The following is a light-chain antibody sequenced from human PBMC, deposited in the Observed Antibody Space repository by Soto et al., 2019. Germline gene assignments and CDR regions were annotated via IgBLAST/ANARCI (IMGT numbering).Light chain of an antibody. J-gene: IGLJ3*02. CDR2: EVS. CDR1: SSDINVYNY. V-gene: IGLV2-14*01. CDR3: SSYTTSTTLHGV. Sequence: QSALTQPASVSGSPGQSITISCTGNSSDINVYNYVSWYQQHPGKAPKLMIYEVSNRPSGVSNRFSGSKSGNTASLTISGVQPQDEADYYCSSYTTSTTLHGVFGGGTKLTVL.